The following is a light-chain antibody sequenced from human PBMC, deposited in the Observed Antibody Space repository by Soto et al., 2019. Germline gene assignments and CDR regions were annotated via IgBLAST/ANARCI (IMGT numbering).Light chain of an antibody. CDR1: SSNIGTGYD. CDR2: GNN. V-gene: IGLV1-40*01. CDR3: QSHDSSVSGSRV. J-gene: IGLJ2*01. Sequence: QSVLTQPPSVSGAPGQRVTISCTGSSSNIGTGYDVHWYQQVPGTAPKLLIYGNNNRPSGVPDRFSGSKSGTSASLAITGLQAEDEADYYCQSHDSSVSGSRVFGGGTKLTVL.